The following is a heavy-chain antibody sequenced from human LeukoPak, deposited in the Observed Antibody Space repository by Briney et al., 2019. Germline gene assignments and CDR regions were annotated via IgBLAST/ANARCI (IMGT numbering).Heavy chain of an antibody. CDR2: IIPIFGTA. Sequence: SVKVSCKASGGTFSSYAISWVRQAPGQGLEWMGGIIPIFGTANYAQKFQGRVTITADESTSTAYMELSSLRSEDTAVYYCARNLRHGGYYFDYWGQGTLVTVSS. CDR1: GGTFSSYA. V-gene: IGHV1-69*13. J-gene: IGHJ4*02. CDR3: ARNLRHGGYYFDY. D-gene: IGHD4-23*01.